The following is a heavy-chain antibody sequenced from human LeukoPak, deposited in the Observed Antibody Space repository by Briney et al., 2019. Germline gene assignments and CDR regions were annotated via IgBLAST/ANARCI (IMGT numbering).Heavy chain of an antibody. D-gene: IGHD2-15*01. Sequence: PGGSLRLSCAASGFTFSSYWMHWVRQAPGKGLVWVSRINSDGSSTSYADSVKGRFTISRDNAKNSLYLQMNSLRTEDTAVYYCARPYCSGGSCYSYVEGYYYYYGMDVWGQGTTVTVSS. V-gene: IGHV3-74*01. CDR1: GFTFSSYW. CDR3: ARPYCSGGSCYSYVEGYYYYYGMDV. CDR2: INSDGSST. J-gene: IGHJ6*02.